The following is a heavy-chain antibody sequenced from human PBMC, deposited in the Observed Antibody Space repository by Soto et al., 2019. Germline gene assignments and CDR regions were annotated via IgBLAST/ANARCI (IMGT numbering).Heavy chain of an antibody. D-gene: IGHD2-2*01. CDR3: ARQPESTSYFDY. CDR2: VYQSGTT. V-gene: IGHV4-39*01. J-gene: IGHJ4*02. Sequence: SETLSLTCSVSGASISTSSDFWGWIRQAPGKGLEWIGNVYQSGTTRLNPSLKSRVSIFVDRSKNQFSLELNSATAADRAVYYCARQPESTSYFDYWGQGILVTVTS. CDR1: GASISTSSDF.